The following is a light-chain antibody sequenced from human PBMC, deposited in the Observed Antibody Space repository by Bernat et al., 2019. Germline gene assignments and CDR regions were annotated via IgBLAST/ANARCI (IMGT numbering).Light chain of an antibody. J-gene: IGLJ2*01. CDR3: QAWDSDSIV. CDR2: GDN. V-gene: IGLV3-1*01. Sequence: SYELTQPPSVSVSPGQTASITCSGDKLGDKYACWYQQKAGQSPVLVIYGDNKRPSGIPERFSGSNSGSTATLTISGTQAMDEADYYCQAWDSDSIVFGGGTKLTVL. CDR1: KLGDKY.